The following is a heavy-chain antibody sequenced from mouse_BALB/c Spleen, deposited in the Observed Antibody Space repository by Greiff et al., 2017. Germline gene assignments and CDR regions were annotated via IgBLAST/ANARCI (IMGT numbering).Heavy chain of an antibody. CDR1: GFTFSSYA. Sequence: EVKLVESGGGLVKPGGSLKLSCAASGFTFSSYAMSWVRQSPEKRLEWVAEISSGGSYTYYPDTVTGRFTISRDNAKNTLYLEMSSLRSEDTAMYYCARDYGSSYFDYWGQGTTLTVSS. CDR3: ARDYGSSYFDY. D-gene: IGHD1-1*01. V-gene: IGHV5-9-4*01. CDR2: ISSGGSYT. J-gene: IGHJ2*01.